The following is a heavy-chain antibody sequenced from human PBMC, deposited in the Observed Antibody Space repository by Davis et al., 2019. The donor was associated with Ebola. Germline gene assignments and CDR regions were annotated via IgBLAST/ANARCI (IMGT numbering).Heavy chain of an antibody. Sequence: GESLKISCAASGFIVSDKYMSWVRQAPGKGLEWVSTYGTSADTYYADSVKGRFTISRDNSKNTLYLQMNGLRVEDTAIYYCAKDTSNIWFDMWGQGTMVTVSS. V-gene: IGHV3-53*01. CDR3: AKDTSNIWFDM. CDR2: YGTSADT. J-gene: IGHJ3*02. D-gene: IGHD2-2*01. CDR1: GFIVSDKY.